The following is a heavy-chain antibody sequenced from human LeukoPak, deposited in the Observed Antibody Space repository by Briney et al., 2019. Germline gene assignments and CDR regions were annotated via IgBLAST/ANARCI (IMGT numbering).Heavy chain of an antibody. J-gene: IGHJ3*02. CDR3: ASAPDSTASPPMLFDI. CDR1: GGSISSGGYY. CDR2: IYHSGST. D-gene: IGHD6-13*01. V-gene: IGHV4-30-2*01. Sequence: SETLSLTCTVSGGSISSGGYYWSWIRQPPGKGLEWIGYIYHSGSTYYNPSLKSRVTISVDRSKNQFSLKLSSVTAADTAVYYCASAPDSTASPPMLFDIWGQGTMVTVSS.